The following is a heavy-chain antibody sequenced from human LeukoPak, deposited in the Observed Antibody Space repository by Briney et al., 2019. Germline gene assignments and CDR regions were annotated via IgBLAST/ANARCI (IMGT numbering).Heavy chain of an antibody. J-gene: IGHJ6*02. D-gene: IGHD2-2*01. CDR1: GFTFSSYS. Sequence: PGGSPRLSCAASGFTFSSYSMNWVRQAPGKGLEWVSSISSSSYIYYADSVKGRFTISRDNAKNSLYLQMNSLRAEDTAVYYCAREVVVPAARYGMDVWGQGTTVTVSS. CDR3: AREVVVPAARYGMDV. V-gene: IGHV3-21*01. CDR2: ISSSSYI.